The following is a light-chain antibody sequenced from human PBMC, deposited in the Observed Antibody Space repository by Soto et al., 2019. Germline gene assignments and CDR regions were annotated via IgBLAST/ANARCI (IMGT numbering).Light chain of an antibody. Sequence: DIQMTQSLSSLSAFVGDRVTITCQASQNISIYLNWYQQKPGKSPKLLIYYSSNLETGVTSMFSGSGSGTDFTFTTSSLQPEAIATYYCPPYDNPRFTFGPGTEAAIK. V-gene: IGKV1-33*01. CDR3: PPYDNPRFT. J-gene: IGKJ3*01. CDR2: YSS. CDR1: QNISIY.